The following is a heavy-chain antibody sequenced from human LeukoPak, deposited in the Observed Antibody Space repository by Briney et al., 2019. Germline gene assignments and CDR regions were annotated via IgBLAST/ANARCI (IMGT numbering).Heavy chain of an antibody. CDR1: GFTFSNAW. CDR2: IKSKTDGGTT. J-gene: IGHJ3*02. CDR3: TTGLFSSGYPRYPRGYAFDI. V-gene: IGHV3-15*01. Sequence: GGSLRLSCAASGFTFSNAWMSWVRQAPGKGLEWVGRIKSKTDGGTTDYAAPVKGRFTISRDDSKNTLYLQMNSLKTEDTAVYYCTTGLFSSGYPRYPRGYAFDIWGQGTMVTVSS. D-gene: IGHD3-22*01.